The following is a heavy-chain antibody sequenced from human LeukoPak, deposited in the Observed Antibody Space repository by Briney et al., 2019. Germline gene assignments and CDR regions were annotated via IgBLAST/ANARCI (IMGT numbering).Heavy chain of an antibody. D-gene: IGHD3-10*01. CDR1: GFTFSAYA. CDR2: ITGAGDAT. Sequence: GGSLRLSCSTTGFTFSAYAMSWVRQAPEKGLEWVATITGAGDATYHAASVMGRFTVSRDNSKNTLSLQMSSLRGEDTAVYYGAKSWGSGTYTFDYWGQGILVTVSS. V-gene: IGHV3-23*01. CDR3: AKSWGSGTYTFDY. J-gene: IGHJ4*02.